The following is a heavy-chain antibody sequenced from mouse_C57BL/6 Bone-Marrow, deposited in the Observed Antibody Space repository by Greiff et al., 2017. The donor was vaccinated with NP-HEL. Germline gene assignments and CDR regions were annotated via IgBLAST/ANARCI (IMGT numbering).Heavy chain of an antibody. CDR2: IYPGSGNT. CDR1: GYSFTSYY. CDR3: ARWGWFPDY. J-gene: IGHJ2*01. V-gene: IGHV1-66*01. Sequence: VQLVESGPELVKPGASVKISCKASGYSFTSYYIHWVKQRPGQGLEWIGWIYPGSGNTKYNEKFKGKATLTADTSSSTAYMQLSSLTSEDSAVYYCARWGWFPDYWGQGTTLTVSS. D-gene: IGHD2-3*01.